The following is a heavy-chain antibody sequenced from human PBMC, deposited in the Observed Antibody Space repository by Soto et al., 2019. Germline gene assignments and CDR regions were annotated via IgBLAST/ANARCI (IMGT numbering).Heavy chain of an antibody. Sequence: SVTVSCKASGGTFSSYAISWVRQAPGQGLEWMGGIIPIFGTANYAQKFQGRVTITADESTSTAYMELSSLRSEDTAVYYCARGRAVACTLQVEFDYRGQGTMGIVS. CDR3: ARGRAVACTLQVEFDY. CDR1: GGTFSSYA. CDR2: IIPIFGTA. D-gene: IGHD6-19*01. J-gene: IGHJ4*02. V-gene: IGHV1-69*13.